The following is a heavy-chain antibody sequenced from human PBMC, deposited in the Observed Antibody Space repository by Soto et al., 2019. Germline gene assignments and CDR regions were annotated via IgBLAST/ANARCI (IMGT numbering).Heavy chain of an antibody. CDR3: ARDGAD. D-gene: IGHD2-15*01. V-gene: IGHV3-30-3*01. J-gene: IGHJ4*02. Sequence: QVQLVESGGGVVQPGRSLRLSCAASGFTFSNYAMHWVRQAPGKGLEWVAVLSYDGSNKYYADSVKGRFTISRDNSKNTLYLQMNSLTPEDTAVYYCARDGADWGQGTLVTVSS. CDR1: GFTFSNYA. CDR2: LSYDGSNK.